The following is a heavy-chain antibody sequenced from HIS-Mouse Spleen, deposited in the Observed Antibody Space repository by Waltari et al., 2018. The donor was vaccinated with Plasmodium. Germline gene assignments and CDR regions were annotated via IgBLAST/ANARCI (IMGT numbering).Heavy chain of an antibody. CDR3: ASSWYWYFDL. CDR1: RFTFSSYW. J-gene: IGHJ2*01. D-gene: IGHD6-13*01. Sequence: EVQLVESGGGLVQPGGSLRLPCAAARFTFSSYWMSWVCQAPGKGLEWVANIKQDGSEKYYVDSVKGRFTISRDNAKNSLYLQMNSLRAEDTAVYYCASSWYWYFDLWGRGTLVTVSS. V-gene: IGHV3-7*01. CDR2: IKQDGSEK.